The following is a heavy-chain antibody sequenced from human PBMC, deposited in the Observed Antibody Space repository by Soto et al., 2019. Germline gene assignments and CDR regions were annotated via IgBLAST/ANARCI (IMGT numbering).Heavy chain of an antibody. D-gene: IGHD6-13*01. CDR3: ARGGYSSSWYFQH. Sequence: PSETLSLTCTVSGGSISSGDYYWSWIRQPPGKGLEWIGEINHSGSTNYNPSLKSRVTISVDTSKNQFSLKLSSVTAADTAVYYCARGGYSSSWYFQHWGQGTLVTSPQ. CDR2: INHSGST. J-gene: IGHJ1*01. V-gene: IGHV4-39*07. CDR1: GGSISSGDYY.